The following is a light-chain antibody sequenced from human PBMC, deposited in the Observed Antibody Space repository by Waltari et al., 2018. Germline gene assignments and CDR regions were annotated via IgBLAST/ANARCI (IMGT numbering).Light chain of an antibody. J-gene: IGLJ1*01. CDR2: EVS. CDR1: SSDVGAYNY. CDR3: SSYTTSSIPGV. Sequence: QSALTQPASVSGPPGQSITISCTGTSSDVGAYNYVSWYQQHPGKAPKFLFYEVSNRASGVSMRCPGSKSGNTASLTISGLHADDEADYYCSSYTTSSIPGVFGTGTKVTVL. V-gene: IGLV2-14*01.